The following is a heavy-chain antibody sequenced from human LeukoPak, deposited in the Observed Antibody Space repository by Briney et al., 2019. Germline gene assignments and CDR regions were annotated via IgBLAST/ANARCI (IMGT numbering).Heavy chain of an antibody. J-gene: IGHJ4*02. CDR2: ISYSGST. D-gene: IGHD3-22*01. CDR1: GGSISSGSYY. V-gene: IGHV4-61*10. CDR3: ARRDTSGYYFY. Sequence: SETLSLTCTVSGGSISSGSYYWSWIRQPAGKGLEWIGYISYSGSTNYNPSLKSRVTISVDTSKNQFSLKLSSVTAADTAVYYCARRDTSGYYFYWGQGTLVTVSS.